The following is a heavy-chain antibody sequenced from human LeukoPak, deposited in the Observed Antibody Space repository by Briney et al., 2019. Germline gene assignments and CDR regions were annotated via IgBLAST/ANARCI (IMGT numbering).Heavy chain of an antibody. CDR3: ARGVVVAATTFDY. D-gene: IGHD2-15*01. J-gene: IGHJ4*02. Sequence: PGGSLRLSCAASGFTVNSNYMSWVRQAPGKGLEWVSVIYSGGSTFYADSVKGRFSISRDNSKNTLYLQMGSLRAEDMAVYYCARGVVVAATTFDYWGQGTLVTVSS. V-gene: IGHV3-66*01. CDR1: GFTVNSNY. CDR2: IYSGGST.